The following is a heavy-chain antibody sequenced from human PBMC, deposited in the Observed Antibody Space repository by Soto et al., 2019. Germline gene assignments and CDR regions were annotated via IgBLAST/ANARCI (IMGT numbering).Heavy chain of an antibody. CDR1: GFSLSTTDMG. Sequence: SGPTLVNPTQTFTLTCTFSGFSLSTTDMGVGWIRQPPGKALAWVTLIYWDDDKRYSPSLKSRLTITKDTSKNQVVLTMTNMDPVDTATYYCARIFNSKSESYRYFDYWGPGTLVTVSS. V-gene: IGHV2-5*02. CDR2: IYWDDDK. CDR3: ARIFNSKSESYRYFDY. J-gene: IGHJ4*02. D-gene: IGHD3-16*02.